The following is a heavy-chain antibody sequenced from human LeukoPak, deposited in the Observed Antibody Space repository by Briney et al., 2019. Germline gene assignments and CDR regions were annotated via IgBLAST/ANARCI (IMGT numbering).Heavy chain of an antibody. J-gene: IGHJ4*02. CDR2: ITSKTDGGTT. V-gene: IGHV3-15*01. CDR1: GFIFSRAW. CDR3: TTDGGGYCGGDCYEI. Sequence: PGGSLRLSCAASGFIFSRAWMTWVRQAPGKGLEWVGRITSKTDGGTTVYVAPVKGRFTIPRDDFTNTLYLQMNSLKIEDTAVYYCTTDGGGYCGGDCYEIWGQGTLVTVSS. D-gene: IGHD2-21*02.